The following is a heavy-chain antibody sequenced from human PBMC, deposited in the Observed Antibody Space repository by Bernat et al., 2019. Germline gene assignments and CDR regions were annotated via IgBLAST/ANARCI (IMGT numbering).Heavy chain of an antibody. Sequence: QVQLVQSGAEVKKPGASVKVSCKASGYTFTGYYMHWVRQAPGQGLEWMGWINPNSGGTNYAQKVQGRVTITRDTSISTAYMELSRMSSDDTAVYYCARELGYCSGGSCSGGRIIKNYFDYWGQGTLVTVSS. CDR2: INPNSGGT. V-gene: IGHV1-2*02. CDR3: ARELGYCSGGSCSGGRIIKNYFDY. CDR1: GYTFTGYY. D-gene: IGHD2-15*01. J-gene: IGHJ4*02.